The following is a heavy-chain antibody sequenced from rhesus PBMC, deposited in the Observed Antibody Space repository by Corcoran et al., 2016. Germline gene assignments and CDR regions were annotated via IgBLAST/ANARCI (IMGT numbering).Heavy chain of an antibody. J-gene: IGHJ2*01. CDR3: ARGTIFGLVVNWYFDL. D-gene: IGHD3-3*01. V-gene: IGHV4S7*01. CDR1: GGSISGGYG. CDR2: IFGSIGST. Sequence: QVQLQESGPGVVKPSETLSLTCAVSGGSISGGYGWSWIRQPPGKGLEWIVHIFGSIGSTYYNPSLKSRVTISRDTSKNQFSLKLSSVTAADTAVYYCARGTIFGLVVNWYFDLWGPGTPITISS.